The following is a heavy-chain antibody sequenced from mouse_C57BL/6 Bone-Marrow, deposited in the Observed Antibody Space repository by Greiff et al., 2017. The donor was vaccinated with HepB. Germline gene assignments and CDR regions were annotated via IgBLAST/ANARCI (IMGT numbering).Heavy chain of an antibody. J-gene: IGHJ1*03. V-gene: IGHV2-2*01. CDR2: IWSGGST. CDR3: ARNRAYGSSSYWYFDV. Sequence: VQLVESGPGLVQPSQRLSITCTVSGFSLTSYGVHWVRQSPGKGLEWLGVIWSGGSTDYNAAFISRLSISKDNSKSQVFFKMNSLQADDTAIYYCARNRAYGSSSYWYFDVWGTGTTVTVSS. CDR1: GFSLTSYG. D-gene: IGHD1-1*01.